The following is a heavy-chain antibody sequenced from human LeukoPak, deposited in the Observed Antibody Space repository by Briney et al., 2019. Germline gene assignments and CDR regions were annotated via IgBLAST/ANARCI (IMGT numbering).Heavy chain of an antibody. V-gene: IGHV4-34*01. CDR3: ARAQWVFDAFDI. CDR2: INHSGST. J-gene: IGHJ3*02. CDR1: GGSFSGYY. D-gene: IGHD1-26*01. Sequence: SETLSLTCAVYGGSFSGYYWSWIRQPPGKGLEWIGEINHSGSTNYNPSLKSRVTISVDTSENQFSLKLSSVTAADTAVYYCARAQWVFDAFDIWGQGTMVTVSS.